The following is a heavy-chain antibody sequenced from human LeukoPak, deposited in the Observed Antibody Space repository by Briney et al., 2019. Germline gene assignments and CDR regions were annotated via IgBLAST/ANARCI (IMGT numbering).Heavy chain of an antibody. D-gene: IGHD6-13*01. CDR1: GGSISNYY. V-gene: IGHV4-4*07. J-gene: IGHJ4*02. CDR2: IYTSGST. Sequence: PSETLSLTCTVSGGSISNYYWSWIRQPAGKGLEWIGRIYTSGSTNYNPSLKSRVTMSVDTSKNQFSLKLSSVTAADTAVYYCARDRSSSWSGLPDYWGQGTLVTVSS. CDR3: ARDRSSSWSGLPDY.